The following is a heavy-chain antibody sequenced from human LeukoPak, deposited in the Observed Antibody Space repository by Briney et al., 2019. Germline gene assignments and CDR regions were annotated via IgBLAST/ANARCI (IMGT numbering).Heavy chain of an antibody. V-gene: IGHV4-59*08. CDR2: IYYSGST. Sequence: PSETLSLTCTVSGVSISSYYWSWIRQPPGKGLEWIGYIYYSGSTNYNPSLKSRVTISVDTSKNQFSLKLSSVTAADTAVYYCARHTGSGYDFAEDQTSFDYWGQGTLVTVSS. CDR1: GVSISSYY. J-gene: IGHJ4*02. CDR3: ARHTGSGYDFAEDQTSFDY. D-gene: IGHD5-12*01.